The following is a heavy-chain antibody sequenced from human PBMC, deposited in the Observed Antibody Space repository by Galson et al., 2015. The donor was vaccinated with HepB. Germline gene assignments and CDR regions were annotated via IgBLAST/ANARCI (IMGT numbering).Heavy chain of an antibody. V-gene: IGHV3-23*01. CDR2: ISGSGGST. CDR3: AKALIPPSGWSHVTPMDV. CDR1: GFTFSSYA. D-gene: IGHD6-19*01. Sequence: SLRLSCAASGFTFSSYAMSWVRQAPGKGLEWVSTISGSGGSTFYADSVEGRFTISRDNSKNALYLQMNSLRAEDTAIHYCAKALIPPSGWSHVTPMDVWGQGTTVTVSS. J-gene: IGHJ6*02.